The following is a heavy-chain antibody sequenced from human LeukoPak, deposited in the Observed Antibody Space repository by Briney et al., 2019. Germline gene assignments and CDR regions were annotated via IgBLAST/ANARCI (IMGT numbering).Heavy chain of an antibody. J-gene: IGHJ6*03. D-gene: IGHD6-13*01. CDR1: GLTLSTYT. CDR3: AKDGRTSSSWYGGYYMDV. Sequence: GGSLRLSCAASGLTLSTYTMHWVRQAPGKGLEWVTVISYDGSNKYYADSVKGRFTISRDNSKNTLYLQMNSLRAEDTAVYYCAKDGRTSSSWYGGYYMDVWGKGTTVTVSS. V-gene: IGHV3-30*04. CDR2: ISYDGSNK.